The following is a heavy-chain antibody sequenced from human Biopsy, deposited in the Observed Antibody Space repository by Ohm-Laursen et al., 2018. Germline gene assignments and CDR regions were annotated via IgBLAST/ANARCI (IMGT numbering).Heavy chain of an antibody. V-gene: IGHV1-18*01. CDR1: GYTFGNYG. Sequence: AASVKVSCKASGYTFGNYGVSWVRQAPGHGLEWMGWISAYNNNDTNYAQKFQGRVTMTIDSSASTAYLELRSLRSDDTAFYYCVRGTGSQYFDYWGQGTLVTVSS. CDR2: ISAYNNNDT. CDR3: VRGTGSQYFDY. J-gene: IGHJ4*02. D-gene: IGHD1-26*01.